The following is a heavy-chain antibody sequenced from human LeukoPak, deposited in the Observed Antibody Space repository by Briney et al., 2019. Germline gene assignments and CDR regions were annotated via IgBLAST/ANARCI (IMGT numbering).Heavy chain of an antibody. Sequence: GGSLRLSSAASGFTFSSLSMNWVRQAPGKGLEWVSYISSSSSIIYYADSLKGRFTISRDNAKNSLYLQMNSLRAEDTAVYYCARDLTIFGVVIIGAFDIWGQGTMVTVSS. D-gene: IGHD3-3*01. CDR3: ARDLTIFGVVIIGAFDI. CDR2: ISSSSSII. J-gene: IGHJ3*02. CDR1: GFTFSSLS. V-gene: IGHV3-48*01.